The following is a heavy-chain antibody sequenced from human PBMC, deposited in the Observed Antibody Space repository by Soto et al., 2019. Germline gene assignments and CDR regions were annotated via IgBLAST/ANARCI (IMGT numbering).Heavy chain of an antibody. CDR1: GYSFTSYW. CDR2: IYPGDSDT. D-gene: IGHD2-2*02. J-gene: IGHJ6*02. Sequence: GESLKISCKGSGYSFTSYWIGWVRQMPGKGLEWMGIIYPGDSDTRYSPSFQGQVTISADKSISTAYLQWSSLKASDTAMYYCARLKYCSSISCYSKSYYYYGMYVWGQGTTVTVSS. CDR3: ARLKYCSSISCYSKSYYYYGMYV. V-gene: IGHV5-51*01.